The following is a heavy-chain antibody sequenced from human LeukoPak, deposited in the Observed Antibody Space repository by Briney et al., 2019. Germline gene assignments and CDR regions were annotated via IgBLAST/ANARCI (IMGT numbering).Heavy chain of an antibody. Sequence: PGGSLRLSCTASGFTFGDYAMSWVRQAPGKGLEWVGFIRSKAYGGTTEYAASVKGRFTISRGDSKSIAYLQMNSLKTEDTAVYYCTRDSDYYDSSGYYDYWGQGTLVTVSS. V-gene: IGHV3-49*04. CDR1: GFTFGDYA. CDR2: IRSKAYGGTT. J-gene: IGHJ4*02. D-gene: IGHD3-22*01. CDR3: TRDSDYYDSSGYYDY.